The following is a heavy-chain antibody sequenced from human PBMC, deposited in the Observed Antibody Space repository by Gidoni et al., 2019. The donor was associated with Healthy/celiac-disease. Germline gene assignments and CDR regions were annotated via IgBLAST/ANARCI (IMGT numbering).Heavy chain of an antibody. Sequence: QLQLQESGPGLVKPSEPLSLTCTVSGGSISSSSYYWGWLRQPPGKGLEWIGSIYYSGSTYYNPSLKSRVTISVDTSKNQFSLKLSSVTAADTAVYYCATSSPPFDYWGQGTLVTVSS. V-gene: IGHV4-39*01. CDR3: ATSSPPFDY. CDR1: GGSISSSSYY. CDR2: IYYSGST. J-gene: IGHJ4*02.